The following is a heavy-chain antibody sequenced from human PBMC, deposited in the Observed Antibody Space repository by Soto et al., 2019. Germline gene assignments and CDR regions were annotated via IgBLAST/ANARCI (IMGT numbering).Heavy chain of an antibody. CDR3: ARGGIAAAGKGNKPNREFDY. V-gene: IGHV3-48*01. D-gene: IGHD6-13*01. J-gene: IGHJ4*02. CDR2: ITSLRSGAT. CDR1: GFSFNDYS. Sequence: SGGSLRLSCAASGFSFNDYSMNWFRQAPGKGLEWISYITSLRSGATWHADSVKGRFAISRDNARNSLYLEMDSLRVEDTAVYYCARGGIAAAGKGNKPNREFDYWGQGTLVTVSS.